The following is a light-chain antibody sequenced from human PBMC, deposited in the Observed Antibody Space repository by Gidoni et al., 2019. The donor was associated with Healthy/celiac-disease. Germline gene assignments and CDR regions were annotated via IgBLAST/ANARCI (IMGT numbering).Light chain of an antibody. CDR1: SSDVGGYNY. CDR2: EVS. CDR3: SSYTSSSTLYV. V-gene: IGLV2-14*01. Sequence: QSALTQPASVSGSPGQSITISCTGTSSDVGGYNYVSWYQQHPGNAPKLMIYEVSNRPSGVSNRFSGSKSGNTASLTISGLQAEDEADYYCSSYTSSSTLYVVGTGTKVTVL. J-gene: IGLJ1*01.